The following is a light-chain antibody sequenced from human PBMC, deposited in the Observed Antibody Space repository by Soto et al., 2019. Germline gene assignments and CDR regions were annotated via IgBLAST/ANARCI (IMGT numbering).Light chain of an antibody. V-gene: IGLV3-21*02. CDR2: DDS. J-gene: IGLJ1*01. CDR1: NIESKS. CDR3: QVWDTNSDHYV. Sequence: SYELTQPPSVSVAPGQTARIPCGGDNIESKSVHWYQQMPGQAPVLVVRDDSDRYSGIPERFSGSNSGNTATLTISRVEAGDEADYYCQVWDTNSDHYVFGTGTKVTVL.